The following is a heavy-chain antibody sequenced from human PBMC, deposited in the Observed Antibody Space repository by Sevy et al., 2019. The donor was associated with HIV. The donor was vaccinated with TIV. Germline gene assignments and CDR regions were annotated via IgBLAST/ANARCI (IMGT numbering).Heavy chain of an antibody. CDR2: ISFDGSNK. D-gene: IGHD6-19*01. CDR1: GFTFSGYA. V-gene: IGHV3-30-3*01. Sequence: GGSLRLSCAASGFTFSGYAMHWVRQAPGKGLEWVAVISFDGSNKYYADSVKGRFTISRDNSKNTLYLQMNSLRVEDAAVYYRARGRGGVVAGTVYFDYWGQGTLVTVSS. J-gene: IGHJ4*02. CDR3: ARGRGGVVAGTVYFDY.